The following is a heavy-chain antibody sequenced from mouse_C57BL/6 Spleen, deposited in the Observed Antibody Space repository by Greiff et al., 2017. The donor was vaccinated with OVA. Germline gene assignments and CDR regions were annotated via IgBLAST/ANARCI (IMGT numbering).Heavy chain of an antibody. Sequence: EVKLQQSGPELVKPGASVKIPCKASGYTFTDYNMDWVKQSHGKSLEWIGDINPNNGGTIYNQKFKGKATLTVDKSSSTAYMELRSLTSEDTAVYYCARRYYYGSSQWYFDVWGTGTTVTVSS. CDR2: INPNNGGT. CDR1: GYTFTDYN. V-gene: IGHV1-18*01. CDR3: ARRYYYGSSQWYFDV. D-gene: IGHD1-1*01. J-gene: IGHJ1*03.